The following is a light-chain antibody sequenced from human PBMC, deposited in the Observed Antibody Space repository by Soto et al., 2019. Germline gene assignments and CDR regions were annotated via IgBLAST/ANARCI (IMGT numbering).Light chain of an antibody. V-gene: IGKV3-11*01. CDR1: QSVSSY. Sequence: ESVLTQSPATLSLSPVEIATLSCSASQSVSSYLAWYQQKPGQAPRLLIYDASNRATGIPARFSGSGSGTDFTLTISSLEPEDFAVYYCQQRSNWPGITFGQGTRLEI. CDR3: QQRSNWPGIT. J-gene: IGKJ5*01. CDR2: DAS.